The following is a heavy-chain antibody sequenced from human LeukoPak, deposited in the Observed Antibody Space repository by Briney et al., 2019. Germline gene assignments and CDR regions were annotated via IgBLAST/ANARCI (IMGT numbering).Heavy chain of an antibody. CDR3: ARVDSNNYYQTFHY. V-gene: IGHV4-59*01. J-gene: IGHJ4*02. Sequence: PSETLSLTCTVSGGSISSYHWSWIRQPPGKGLEWIGYIYYSGSTNYNPSLKSRVTMSVDTSKNQFSLRLSSVTAADTAVYFCARVDSNNYYQTFHYWGQGTLVTVSS. CDR1: GGSISSYH. CDR2: IYYSGST. D-gene: IGHD3-22*01.